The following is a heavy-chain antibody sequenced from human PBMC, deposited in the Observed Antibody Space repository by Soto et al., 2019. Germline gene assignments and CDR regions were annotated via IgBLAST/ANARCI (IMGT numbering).Heavy chain of an antibody. CDR1: GYTFTGYY. J-gene: IGHJ6*02. D-gene: IGHD2-2*01. CDR3: ARERYQVISDGMDV. Sequence: ASVKVSCKASGYTFTGYYMHWVREAPGQGLEWMGWINPQTGGTSYAQKFQGRVTLSRDTSINTAYLEVTRERFADAAVYFCARERYQVISDGMDVWGQGTTVTVSS. V-gene: IGHV1-2*02. CDR2: INPQTGGT.